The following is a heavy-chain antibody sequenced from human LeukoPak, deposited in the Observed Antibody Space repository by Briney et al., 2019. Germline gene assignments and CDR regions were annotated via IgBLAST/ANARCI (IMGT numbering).Heavy chain of an antibody. D-gene: IGHD3-3*01. CDR2: ISYDGSTK. J-gene: IGHJ5*02. V-gene: IGHV3-30*04. CDR3: ARDHSLEYGNWFDP. Sequence: GGSLRLSCAASGFTFSSYAMHWVHQPPGKGLEWVTMISYDGSTKYYTDSVKGRFTISRDNSKNTLYLQMNSLRTEDTALYYCARDHSLEYGNWFDPWGQGTLVTVSS. CDR1: GFTFSSYA.